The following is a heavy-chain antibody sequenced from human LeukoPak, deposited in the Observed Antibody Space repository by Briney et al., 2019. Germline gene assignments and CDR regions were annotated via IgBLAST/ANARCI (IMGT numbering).Heavy chain of an antibody. CDR3: ARENYCTNGVCWAFDP. J-gene: IGHJ5*02. V-gene: IGHV4-39*07. CDR1: GGSISSSDYY. D-gene: IGHD2-8*01. Sequence: SETLSLTCSVSGGSISSSDYYWSWIRQPPGKGLEWLGNIYYTGSTSYNPSLTSRVTLSVDTFKNQFSLHLSSVTAADTAVYYCARENYCTNGVCWAFDPWGQGTLVTVSS. CDR2: IYYTGST.